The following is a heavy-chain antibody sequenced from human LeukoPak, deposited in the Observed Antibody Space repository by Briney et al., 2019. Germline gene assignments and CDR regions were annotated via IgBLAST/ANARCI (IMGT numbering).Heavy chain of an antibody. J-gene: IGHJ5*02. CDR1: GGSFSGYY. CDR2: INHGGST. V-gene: IGHV4-34*01. D-gene: IGHD3-10*01. CDR3: ARGKVWFGELFGWFDP. Sequence: SETLSLTCAVYGGSFSGYYWSWIRQPPGKGLEWIGEINHGGSTNYNPSLKSRVTISVDTSKNQFSLKLSSVTAADTAVYYCARGKVWFGELFGWFDPWGQGTLVTVSS.